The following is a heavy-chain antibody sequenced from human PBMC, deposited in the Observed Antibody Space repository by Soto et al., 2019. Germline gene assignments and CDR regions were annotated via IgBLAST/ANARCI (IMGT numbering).Heavy chain of an antibody. CDR1: GGSFSTYY. CDR3: ARGGSNDWQVAFDI. J-gene: IGHJ3*02. Sequence: KLQQWGAGLLKPSETLSLTCVVSGGSFSTYYYNWIRQSPGKGLEWIGEINHSGSNNYSPSLRSRVTMSVDTSENQFSLKLTSVTAADTAVYYWARGGSNDWQVAFDICFQGKMVTVSS. CDR2: INHSGSN. V-gene: IGHV4-34*01. D-gene: IGHD3-9*01.